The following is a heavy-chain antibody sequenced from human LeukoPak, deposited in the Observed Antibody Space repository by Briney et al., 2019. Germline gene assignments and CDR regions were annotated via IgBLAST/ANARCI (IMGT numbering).Heavy chain of an antibody. CDR1: GGSISSGGYY. CDR3: ERGVDLWFGEFYYFDY. D-gene: IGHD3-10*01. V-gene: IGHV4-31*02. CDR2: IYYSGST. Sequence: SETLSLTWTVSGGSISSGGYYWSWIRQHPGKGLEWIGYIYYSGSTYYNPSLKSRVTISVDTSKNQFSLKLSSVTAADTAVYYCERGVDLWFGEFYYFDYWGQGTLVTVSS. J-gene: IGHJ4*02.